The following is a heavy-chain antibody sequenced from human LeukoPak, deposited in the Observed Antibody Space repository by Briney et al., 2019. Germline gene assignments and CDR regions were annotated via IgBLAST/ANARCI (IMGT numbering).Heavy chain of an antibody. CDR3: ASSNWYALDS. J-gene: IGHJ4*02. V-gene: IGHV3-74*01. CDR1: GFTFSGYW. D-gene: IGHD1-20*01. CDR2: INTDGTTT. Sequence: GGSLRLSCAASGFTFSGYWMFWVRQAPGKGLVWVSRINTDGTTTTYADSVKGRFSISRDNAKNTLYLQMNSLRAEDTAVYYCASSNWYALDSWGQGTLVTVSS.